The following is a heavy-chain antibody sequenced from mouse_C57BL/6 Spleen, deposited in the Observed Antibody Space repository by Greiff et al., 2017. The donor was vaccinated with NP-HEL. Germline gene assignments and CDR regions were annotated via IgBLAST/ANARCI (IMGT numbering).Heavy chain of an antibody. CDR2: IWSGGST. J-gene: IGHJ3*01. CDR3: ASELGRRFAY. Sequence: VQLQESGPGLVQPSQSLSITCTVSGFSLTSYGVHWVRQSPGKGLEWLGVIWSGGSTDYNAAFISRLSISKDNSKSQVFFKMNSLQADDTAIYYCASELGRRFAYWGQGTLVTVSA. CDR1: GFSLTSYG. V-gene: IGHV2-2*01. D-gene: IGHD4-1*01.